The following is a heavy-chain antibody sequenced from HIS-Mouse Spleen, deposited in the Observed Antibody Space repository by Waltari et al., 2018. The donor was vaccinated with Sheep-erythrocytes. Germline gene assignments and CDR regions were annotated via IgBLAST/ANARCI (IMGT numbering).Heavy chain of an antibody. CDR1: GFTCDDVA. V-gene: IGHV3-43D*03. D-gene: IGHD5-12*01. CDR3: AKDKFVGYSGYYFDY. J-gene: IGHJ4*02. CDR2: ISWDGGST. Sequence: EVQLVESGGVVVQTGGSLRLACAAAGFTCDDVASHWVRQAQGKVLELVSLISWDGGSTYYADSVKGRFTISRDNSKNSLYLQMNSLRAEDTALYYCAKDKFVGYSGYYFDYWGQGTLVTVSS.